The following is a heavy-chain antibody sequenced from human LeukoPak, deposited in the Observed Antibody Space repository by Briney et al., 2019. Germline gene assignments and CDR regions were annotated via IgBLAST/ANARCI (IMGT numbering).Heavy chain of an antibody. CDR1: GFTFSSYS. D-gene: IGHD6-13*01. CDR3: AKDLDSSSWYEVDY. J-gene: IGHJ4*02. Sequence: GGSLRLSCAASGFTFSSYSMNWVRQAPGKGLEWVSAISGSGGSTYYADSVKGRFTISRDNSKNTLYLQMNSPRAEDTAVYYCAKDLDSSSWYEVDYWGQGTLVTVSS. CDR2: ISGSGGST. V-gene: IGHV3-23*01.